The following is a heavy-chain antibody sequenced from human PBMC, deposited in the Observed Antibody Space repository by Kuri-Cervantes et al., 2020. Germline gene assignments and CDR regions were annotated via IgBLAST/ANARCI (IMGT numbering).Heavy chain of an antibody. CDR2: IKQDGSAR. Sequence: GESLKISCVASGFTFSSYWMNWVRQAPGKGLEWVAIIKQDGSARYYADSVKGRFTISRDNSKNTLYLQMNSLRAEDMAVYYCARDGTDYDILTGHLGMNWFDPWGQGTLVTVSS. CDR3: ARDGTDYDILTGHLGMNWFDP. J-gene: IGHJ5*02. V-gene: IGHV3-7*01. CDR1: GFTFSSYW. D-gene: IGHD3-9*01.